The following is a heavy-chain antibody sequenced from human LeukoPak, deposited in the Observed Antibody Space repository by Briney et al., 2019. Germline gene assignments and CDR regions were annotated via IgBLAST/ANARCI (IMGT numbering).Heavy chain of an antibody. CDR1: GFTFSSYA. CDR3: ANIEQDIVVVPAATVSYYYYYMDV. D-gene: IGHD2-2*01. J-gene: IGHJ6*03. CDR2: ISGSGGST. Sequence: GGSLRLSCAASGFTFSSYAMSWVRQAPGKGLEWVSAISGSGGSTYYADSVKGRFTISRDNSKNTLYLQMNSLRAEDTAVYYCANIEQDIVVVPAATVSYYYYYMDVWGKGTTVTVSS. V-gene: IGHV3-23*01.